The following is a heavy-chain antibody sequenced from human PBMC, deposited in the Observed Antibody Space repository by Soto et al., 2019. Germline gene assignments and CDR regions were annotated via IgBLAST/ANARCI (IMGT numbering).Heavy chain of an antibody. V-gene: IGHV4-4*02. CDR1: GGSISSSNW. Sequence: SETLSLTCAVSGGSISSSNWWSWVRQPPGKGLEWIGEIYHSGSTNYNPSLKSRVTISVDKSKNQFSLKLSSVTAADTAVYYCAKARYYDTGPFDYWGQGTLVTVSS. D-gene: IGHD3-22*01. CDR2: IYHSGST. J-gene: IGHJ4*02. CDR3: AKARYYDTGPFDY.